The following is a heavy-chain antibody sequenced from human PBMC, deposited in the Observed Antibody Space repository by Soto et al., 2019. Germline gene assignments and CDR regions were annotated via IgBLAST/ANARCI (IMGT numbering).Heavy chain of an antibody. CDR3: ITLPWG. Sequence: SETLSLTCAVSGGSISSGGYSWSWIRQPPGKGLEWIGYIYHSGSTYYNPSLKSRVTISVDRSKNQFSLKLSSVTAADTAIYYCITLPWGWGQGTLVTVSS. CDR2: IYHSGST. CDR1: GGSISSGGYS. V-gene: IGHV4-30-2*01. D-gene: IGHD3-16*01. J-gene: IGHJ4*02.